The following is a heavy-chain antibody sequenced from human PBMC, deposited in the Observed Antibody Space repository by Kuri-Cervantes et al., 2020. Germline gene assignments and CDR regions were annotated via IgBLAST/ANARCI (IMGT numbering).Heavy chain of an antibody. D-gene: IGHD2-2*01. CDR3: ARGNIVVVPAAWVPLNWFDP. J-gene: IGHJ5*02. CDR2: IYTSGST. V-gene: IGHV4-4*07. CDR1: GGSISSYY. Sequence: SETLSLTCTVSGGSISSYYWSWIRQPPGKGLEWIGRIYTSGSTNYNPSLKSRVTMSVDTSKNQFSLKLSSVTAADTAVYYCARGNIVVVPAAWVPLNWFDPWGQGTLVTVSS.